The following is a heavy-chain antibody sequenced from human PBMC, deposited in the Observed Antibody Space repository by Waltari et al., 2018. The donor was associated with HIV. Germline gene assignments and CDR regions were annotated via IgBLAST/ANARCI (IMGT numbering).Heavy chain of an antibody. V-gene: IGHV1-69-2*01. CDR2: GDPEEGET. J-gene: IGHJ5*02. D-gene: IGHD6-13*01. CDR1: GYTFTDYY. CDR3: ATCLAAAGTLAAHWFDP. Sequence: EVQLVQSGAEVKKPGATVKISCKVSGYTFTDYYMHWVQQAPGTGLEWLGLGDPEEGETIYAEKCQGRVTITADTSTDTAYMELSSLRSEDTAVYYCATCLAAAGTLAAHWFDPWGQGTLVTVSS.